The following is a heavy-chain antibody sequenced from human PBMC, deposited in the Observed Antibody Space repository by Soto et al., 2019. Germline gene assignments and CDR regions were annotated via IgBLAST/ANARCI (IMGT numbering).Heavy chain of an antibody. J-gene: IGHJ6*02. D-gene: IGHD6-13*01. CDR1: GYSFTSYW. CDR3: ARLSTGSPGYSSSWYRIYYYYGMDV. Sequence: PGESLKISCKGSGYSFTSYWIGWVRQMPGKGLEWMGIIYLGDSDTRYSPSFQGQVTISADKSISTAYLQWSSLKASDTAMYYCARLSTGSPGYSSSWYRIYYYYGMDVWGQGTTVTVSS. CDR2: IYLGDSDT. V-gene: IGHV5-51*01.